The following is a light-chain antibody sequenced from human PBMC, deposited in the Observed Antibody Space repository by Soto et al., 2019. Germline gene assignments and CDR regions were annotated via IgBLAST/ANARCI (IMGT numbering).Light chain of an antibody. V-gene: IGKV1-16*01. J-gene: IGKJ2*01. CDR3: QQYNSYTT. Sequence: DIQMTQSPSSLSASVGDRVTITCRASQGISNYLAWYQEKPGKAPKLLIYDASSLQSGVPSRFSGHGSGTDFTLTISSLQPDDFATYYCQQYNSYTTFGQGTKLEIK. CDR1: QGISNY. CDR2: DAS.